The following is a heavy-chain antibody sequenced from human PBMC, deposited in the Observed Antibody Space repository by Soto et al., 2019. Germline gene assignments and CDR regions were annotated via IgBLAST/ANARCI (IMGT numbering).Heavy chain of an antibody. Sequence: GESLKISCRGSGYSFTSYWIGWVRQMPGKGLEWMGIIYPGDSDTRYSPSFQGQVTISADKSISTAYLQWSSLKASDTAMYYCARQRDGYNRPPHYYYGMDVWGQGTTVTVSS. CDR3: ARQRDGYNRPPHYYYGMDV. J-gene: IGHJ6*02. CDR2: IYPGDSDT. V-gene: IGHV5-51*01. D-gene: IGHD5-12*01. CDR1: GYSFTSYW.